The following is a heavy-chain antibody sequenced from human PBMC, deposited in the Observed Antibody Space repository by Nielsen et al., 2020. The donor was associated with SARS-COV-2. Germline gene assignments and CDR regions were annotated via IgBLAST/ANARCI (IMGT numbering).Heavy chain of an antibody. J-gene: IGHJ4*02. CDR1: GFTFSSYA. D-gene: IGHD3-22*01. Sequence: GGSLRLSCAASGFTFSSYAMHWVRQAPGKGLEWVAVISYDGSNKYYADSVKGRFTISRDNSKNTPYLQMNSLRAKDTAVYYCAKDSEGGYAFDYWGQGTLVTVSS. CDR2: ISYDGSNK. V-gene: IGHV3-30-3*01. CDR3: AKDSEGGYAFDY.